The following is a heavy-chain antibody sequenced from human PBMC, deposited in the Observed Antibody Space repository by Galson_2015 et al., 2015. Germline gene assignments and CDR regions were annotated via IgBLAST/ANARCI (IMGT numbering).Heavy chain of an antibody. CDR3: ARGRSYHYYFDY. D-gene: IGHD3-16*02. CDR1: GFTFSSYE. Sequence: SLRLSCAASGFTFSSYEMNWVRQAPGKGLEWVSYIGSGGSDRFYADSVKGRFAISRDDAKNSLYLLMSSLRAEDTAVYYCARGRSYHYYFDYWGQGTLVTVSS. J-gene: IGHJ4*02. V-gene: IGHV3-48*03. CDR2: IGSGGSDR.